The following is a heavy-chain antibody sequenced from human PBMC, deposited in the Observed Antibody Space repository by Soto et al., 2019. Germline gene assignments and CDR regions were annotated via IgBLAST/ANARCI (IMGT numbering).Heavy chain of an antibody. Sequence: SETLSLTCAVYGGSFSGYYWSWIRQPPGKGLEWIGEINHSGVTNYNPSLKSRVTISVXXXXXXFXLXLXXXTAAXTAVFDCARSATSCSTTSCYTVSLDYWSQGTLVT. V-gene: IGHV4-34*01. D-gene: IGHD2-2*02. CDR2: INHSGVT. CDR3: ARSATSCSTTSCYTVSLDY. CDR1: GGSFSGYY. J-gene: IGHJ4*02.